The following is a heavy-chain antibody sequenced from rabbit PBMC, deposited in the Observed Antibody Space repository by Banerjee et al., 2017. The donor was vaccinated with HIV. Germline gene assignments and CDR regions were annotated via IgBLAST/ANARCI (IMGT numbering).Heavy chain of an antibody. J-gene: IGHJ4*01. Sequence: QSLEESGGDLVKPGASLTLTCTASGFSFSSSYYMCWVRQAPGKGLEWIACIYAGSSGSTYYASWAKGRFTISKTSSTTVTLQMTSLTAADTATYFCARASTNIYGYASNLWGQGTLVTVS. CDR1: GFSFSSSYY. V-gene: IGHV1S40*01. CDR2: IYAGSSGST. D-gene: IGHD6-1*01. CDR3: ARASTNIYGYASNL.